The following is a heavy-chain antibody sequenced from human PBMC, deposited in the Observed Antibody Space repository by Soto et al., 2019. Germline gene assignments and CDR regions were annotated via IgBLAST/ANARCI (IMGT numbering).Heavy chain of an antibody. CDR1: GGSISGSYYY. CDR3: ARAISSSPSPGLNWFDP. CDR2: INYSGST. J-gene: IGHJ5*02. D-gene: IGHD6-6*01. Sequence: SETLSLTCAVSGGSISGSYYYWGWIRQPPGKGLEWIGTINYSGSTNYNPSLKNRVTISVDTSKNQFSLKLSSVTAADTAVYYCARAISSSPSPGLNWFDPWGQGTLVTVSS. V-gene: IGHV4-39*07.